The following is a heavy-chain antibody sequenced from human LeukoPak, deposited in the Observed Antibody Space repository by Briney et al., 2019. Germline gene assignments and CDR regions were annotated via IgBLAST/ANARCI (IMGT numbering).Heavy chain of an antibody. CDR2: VNPSGGTT. Sequence: GDSVKVSCKASGYTFTNNYMHWVRQAPGQGLEWMGIVNPSGGTTNNAQKFQGRVTMTRDTSTSTVYMELSSLRSEDTAVYYCARAVGIVVVVVGTLDYWGQGTLVTVSS. D-gene: IGHD2-15*01. V-gene: IGHV1-46*01. J-gene: IGHJ4*02. CDR3: ARAVGIVVVVVGTLDY. CDR1: GYTFTNNY.